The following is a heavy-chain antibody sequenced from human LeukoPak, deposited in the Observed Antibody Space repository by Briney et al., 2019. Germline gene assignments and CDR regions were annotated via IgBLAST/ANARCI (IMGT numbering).Heavy chain of an antibody. D-gene: IGHD3-22*01. CDR3: AKAYSSGYFYDY. Sequence: GGSLKLSCAASGFTFSSYAMSWVRQAPGKGLEWVSAISGSGGSTYYADSVKGRFTISRDNSKNTLYLQMNSLRAEDTAVYYCAKAYSSGYFYDYWGQGTLVTVSS. CDR1: GFTFSSYA. CDR2: ISGSGGST. J-gene: IGHJ4*02. V-gene: IGHV3-23*01.